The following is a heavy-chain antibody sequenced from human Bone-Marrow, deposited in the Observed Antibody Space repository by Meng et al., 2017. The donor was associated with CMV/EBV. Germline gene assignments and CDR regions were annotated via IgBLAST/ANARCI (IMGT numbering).Heavy chain of an antibody. D-gene: IGHD2-21*01. CDR2: TYYRSKWYN. V-gene: IGHV6-1*01. CDR1: GDSVSSNSAA. J-gene: IGHJ6*01. CDR3: ARDSPAYCGGDCYSNGMDV. Sequence: SCAISGDSVSSNSAAWNWIRQSPSRGLEWLGRTYYRSKWYNDYAVSVKSRITINPDTSKNQFSLQLNSVTPEDTAVYYCARDSPAYCGGDCYSNGMDVWGQGNTVTGSS.